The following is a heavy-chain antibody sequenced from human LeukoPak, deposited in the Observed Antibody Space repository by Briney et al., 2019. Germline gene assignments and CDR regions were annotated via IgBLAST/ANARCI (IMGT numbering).Heavy chain of an antibody. Sequence: GGSLRLSCAASGFTFSSYEMNWVRQAPGKGLEWVSYISSSGSTIYYADSVKGRFTISRDNAKNSLYLQMNSLRAEDTAVYYCAREIKYNWFDPWGQGTLVTVSS. CDR1: GFTFSSYE. CDR3: AREIKYNWFDP. J-gene: IGHJ5*02. V-gene: IGHV3-48*03. CDR2: ISSSGSTI.